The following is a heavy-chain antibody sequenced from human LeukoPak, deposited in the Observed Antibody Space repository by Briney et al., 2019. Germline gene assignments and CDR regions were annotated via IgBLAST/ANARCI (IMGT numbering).Heavy chain of an antibody. CDR2: ISGGGDST. CDR3: ASKYCSGGTCYSAPAY. D-gene: IGHD2-15*01. CDR1: GFTFDDYC. V-gene: IGHV3-43*01. Sequence: GGSLRLSCAASGFTFDDYCMHWVRQVPGKGLEWVSLISGGGDSTYYPASVKGRFTISRDNSKSTLYLQMNSLRAEDTAVYYCASKYCSGGTCYSAPAYWGQGTLVTVSS. J-gene: IGHJ4*02.